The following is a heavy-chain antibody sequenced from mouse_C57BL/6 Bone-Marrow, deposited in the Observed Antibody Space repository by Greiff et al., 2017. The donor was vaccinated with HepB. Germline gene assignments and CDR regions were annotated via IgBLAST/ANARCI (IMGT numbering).Heavy chain of an antibody. CDR2: SRNKANDYTT. D-gene: IGHD1-1*01. Sequence: EVKLVESGGGLVQSGRSLRLSCATSGFTFSDFYMEWVRQAPGKGLEWIAASRNKANDYTTEYSASVKGRFIVSRDTSQSILYLQMNALRAEDTAIYYCARLNYYYGSSFYWYFDVWGTGTTVTVSS. J-gene: IGHJ1*03. CDR1: GFTFSDFY. V-gene: IGHV7-1*01. CDR3: ARLNYYYGSSFYWYFDV.